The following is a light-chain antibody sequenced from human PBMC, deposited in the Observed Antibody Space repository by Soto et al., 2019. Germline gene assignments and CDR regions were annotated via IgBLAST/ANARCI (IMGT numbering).Light chain of an antibody. Sequence: QSALTQPASVSGSPGQSITISCTGTSSDVGSYNLVSWYQQHPGKAPKLMIYEVSKRPSGGSHRFSGSKSGNTASLTISGLQAENVAEYYCCSYAGSSTLEVFGAGTKLTVL. CDR1: SSDVGSYNL. CDR3: CSYAGSSTLEV. J-gene: IGLJ1*01. V-gene: IGLV2-23*02. CDR2: EVS.